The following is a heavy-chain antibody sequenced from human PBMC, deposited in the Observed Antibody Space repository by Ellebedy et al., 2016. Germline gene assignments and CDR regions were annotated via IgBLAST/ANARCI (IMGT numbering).Heavy chain of an antibody. CDR3: AGTIVVAGSGYFQH. D-gene: IGHD6-19*01. Sequence: SETLSLTCTVSGGSISSSSYYWGWIRQPPGKGLEWIGSIYHSGTTYYNPSLKSRVTISVDRSKNQFSLRLSSMTAADTAMYYCAGTIVVAGSGYFQHWGQGTLVPVSS. J-gene: IGHJ1*01. CDR1: GGSISSSSYY. V-gene: IGHV4-39*07. CDR2: IYHSGTT.